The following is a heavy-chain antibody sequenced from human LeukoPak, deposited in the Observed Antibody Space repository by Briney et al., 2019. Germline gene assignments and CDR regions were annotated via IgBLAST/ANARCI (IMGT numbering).Heavy chain of an antibody. CDR2: IKQDGSEK. J-gene: IGHJ2*01. V-gene: IGHV3-7*01. Sequence: GGSLRLSCAASGFTVSSNYMSWVRQAPGKGLEWVANIKQDGSEKYYVDSVKGRFTISRDNAKNSLYLQMNSLRAEDTAVYYCARHTRLSTVTTFPIWYFDLWGRGTLVTVSS. D-gene: IGHD4-17*01. CDR1: GFTVSSNY. CDR3: ARHTRLSTVTTFPIWYFDL.